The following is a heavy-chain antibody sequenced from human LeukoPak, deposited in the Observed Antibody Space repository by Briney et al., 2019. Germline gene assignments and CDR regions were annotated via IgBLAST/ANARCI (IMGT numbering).Heavy chain of an antibody. CDR2: INPSGGST. V-gene: IGHV1-46*01. D-gene: IGHD6-13*01. Sequence: ASVKVSCKASGYTFTSYYMRWVRQAPGQGLEWMGIINPSGGSTSYAQKFQGRVTMTRDTSTSTVYMELSSLRSEDTAVYYCARENPVAAAADYWGQGTLVTVSS. CDR1: GYTFTSYY. J-gene: IGHJ4*02. CDR3: ARENPVAAAADY.